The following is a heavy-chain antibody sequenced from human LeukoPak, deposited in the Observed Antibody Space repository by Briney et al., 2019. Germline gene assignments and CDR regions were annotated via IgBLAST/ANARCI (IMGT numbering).Heavy chain of an antibody. V-gene: IGHV3-23*01. D-gene: IGHD6-19*01. CDR1: GFTFSSYA. Sequence: GGSLRLSCAASGFTFSSYAMSWVRQAPGKGLEWVSAISGSGGSTYYADSVKGRFTISRDNSKNTLYLQMNSLRAEDTAVYYCAKDXALYXSGPXAFDIWGQGTMVTVSS. CDR3: AKDXALYXSGPXAFDI. CDR2: ISGSGGST. J-gene: IGHJ3*02.